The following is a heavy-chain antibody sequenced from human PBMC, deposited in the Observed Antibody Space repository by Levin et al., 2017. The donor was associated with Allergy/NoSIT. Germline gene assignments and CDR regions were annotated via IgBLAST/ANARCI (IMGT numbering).Heavy chain of an antibody. J-gene: IGHJ4*02. CDR2: ISDGNSDT. Sequence: GESLKISCEASGFTFSDYTINWVRQAPGKGLEWVSCISDGNSDTYYTDSVKGRFIISRDDAKNSLFLQMHSLRAEDTAVYYCVRDYNFDFWGQGTLVTVSS. CDR3: VRDYNFDF. D-gene: IGHD4-11*01. V-gene: IGHV3-48*01. CDR1: GFTFSDYT.